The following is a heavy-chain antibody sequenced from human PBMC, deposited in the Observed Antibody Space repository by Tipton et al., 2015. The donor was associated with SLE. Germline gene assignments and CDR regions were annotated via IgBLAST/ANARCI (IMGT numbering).Heavy chain of an antibody. Sequence: SLRLSCAVSGFTFSSYSMNWVRQAPGKGLEWVSYISSSSSTIYYADSVKGRFTISRDNAKNSLYLQMNSLRAEDTAVYYCAREQQLYYGMDVWGQGTTVTVSS. J-gene: IGHJ6*02. V-gene: IGHV3-48*01. CDR1: GFTFSSYS. CDR2: ISSSSSTI. D-gene: IGHD6-13*01. CDR3: AREQQLYYGMDV.